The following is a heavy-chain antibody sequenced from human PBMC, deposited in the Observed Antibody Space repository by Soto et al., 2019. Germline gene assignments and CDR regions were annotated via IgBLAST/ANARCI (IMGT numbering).Heavy chain of an antibody. CDR2: IYYSGST. CDR1: GGSISSGGYY. V-gene: IGHV4-31*03. D-gene: IGHD3-10*01. J-gene: IGHJ5*02. Sequence: TLSLTCTVSGGSISSGGYYWSWIRQHPGKGLEWIGYIYYSGSTYYNPSLKSRVTISVDTSKNQFSLKLSSVTAADTAVYYCARGVTMVRGVIKFRRVNWFDPWGQGTLVTVSS. CDR3: ARGVTMVRGVIKFRRVNWFDP.